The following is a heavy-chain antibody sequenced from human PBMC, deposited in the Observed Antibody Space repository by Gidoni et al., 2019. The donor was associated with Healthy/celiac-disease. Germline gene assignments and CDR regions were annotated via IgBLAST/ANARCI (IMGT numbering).Heavy chain of an antibody. Sequence: QLQLQESGPGLVKPSETLSLTCTVSVGSISSCSYYWGWIRQPPGKGLEWIGSIYYSGSTYYNPSLKSRVTISVDTSKNQFSLKLSSVTAADTAVYYCARHWAGPIGSFDPWGQGTLVTVSS. D-gene: IGHD2-15*01. V-gene: IGHV4-39*01. J-gene: IGHJ5*02. CDR3: ARHWAGPIGSFDP. CDR2: IYYSGST. CDR1: VGSISSCSYY.